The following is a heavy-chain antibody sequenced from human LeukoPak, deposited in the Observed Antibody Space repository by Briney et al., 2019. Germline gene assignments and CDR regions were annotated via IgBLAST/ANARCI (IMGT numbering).Heavy chain of an antibody. CDR3: ARRYMATSAEDFDY. V-gene: IGHV3-7*01. J-gene: IGHJ4*02. CDR1: GFTFSSYW. Sequence: GGSLRLSCAASGFTFSSYWMSWVRQAPGKGLEWVANIKQDGSEKYYVDSVKGRFTISRDNAKNSLYLQMNSLRAEDAAVYYCARRYMATSAEDFDYWGQGTLVTVSS. CDR2: IKQDGSEK. D-gene: IGHD5-24*01.